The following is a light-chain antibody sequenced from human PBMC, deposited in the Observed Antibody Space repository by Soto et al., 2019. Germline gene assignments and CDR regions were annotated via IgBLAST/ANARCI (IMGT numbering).Light chain of an antibody. V-gene: IGLV3-21*02. J-gene: IGLJ2*01. CDR1: NIGSKS. CDR2: DDS. CDR3: QVWGSSSDPVV. Sequence: SYELTQPPSVSGAPGQTARITCGGSNIGSKSVHWYQQKPGQAPVLGVYDDSDRPSGIPERFSGSNSGNTATLTISRVEAGDEADYYCQVWGSSSDPVVFGGGTKLTVL.